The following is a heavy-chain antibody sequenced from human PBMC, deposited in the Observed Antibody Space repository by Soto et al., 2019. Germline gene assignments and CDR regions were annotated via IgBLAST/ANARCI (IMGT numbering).Heavy chain of an antibody. CDR1: GFTFSNAW. Sequence: GGSLRLSCAASGFTFSNAWMNWVRQAPGKGLEWVGRIKSKTDGGTTDYAAPVKGRFTISRDDSKNTLYLQMNSLKTEDTAVYYCTTELAGYEDRSEDYFDYWGQGTLVTVSS. V-gene: IGHV3-15*07. CDR2: IKSKTDGGTT. D-gene: IGHD5-12*01. J-gene: IGHJ4*02. CDR3: TTELAGYEDRSEDYFDY.